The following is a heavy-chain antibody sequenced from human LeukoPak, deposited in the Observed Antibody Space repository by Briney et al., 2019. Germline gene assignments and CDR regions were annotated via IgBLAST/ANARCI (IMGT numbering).Heavy chain of an antibody. CDR2: ISSSSSYI. CDR1: GFTFSSYS. J-gene: IGHJ3*02. CDR3: ARDSMCSGSYHCAEYDAFDI. V-gene: IGHV3-21*01. Sequence: GGSLRLSCAASGFTFSSYSMNWVRQAPGKGPEWVPSISSSSSYIYYADSVKGRFTISRDNAKNSLYLQMNSLRAEDTAVYYCARDSMCSGSYHCAEYDAFDIWGQGTMVPVSS. D-gene: IGHD1-26*01.